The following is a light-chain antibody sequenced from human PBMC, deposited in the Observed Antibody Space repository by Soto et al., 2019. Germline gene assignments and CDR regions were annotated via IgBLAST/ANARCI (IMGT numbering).Light chain of an antibody. CDR1: QSVRTK. J-gene: IGKJ5*01. CDR2: GAS. CDR3: QQYNSWPPIT. Sequence: EIVMTQSPDTLYVSPGEGATLSCRDSQSVRTKLAWYQQKAGQAPRLLIYGASTRATGIPDRFSGSGSGTEFTLTISSLQPEDFAVYYCQQYNSWPPITFGQGTRLEIK. V-gene: IGKV3-15*01.